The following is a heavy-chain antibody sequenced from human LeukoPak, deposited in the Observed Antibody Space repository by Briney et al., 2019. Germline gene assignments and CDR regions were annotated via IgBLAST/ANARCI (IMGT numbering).Heavy chain of an antibody. D-gene: IGHD2-2*01. Sequence: PSETLSLSCTLSGGSISSYYWNWIRQPPVKALEWIGYIYYSGSTNYNPSLKSRVTISVDTSKNQFSLNLSSVTAADTAVYYCARVESPIGYCSSTSCYALDYWGQGTLVTVSS. V-gene: IGHV4-59*01. J-gene: IGHJ4*02. CDR2: IYYSGST. CDR3: ARVESPIGYCSSTSCYALDY. CDR1: GGSISSYY.